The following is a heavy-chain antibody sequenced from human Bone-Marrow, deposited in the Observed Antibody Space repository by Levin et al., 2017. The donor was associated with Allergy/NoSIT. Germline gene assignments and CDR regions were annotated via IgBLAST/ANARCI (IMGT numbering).Heavy chain of an antibody. CDR1: GFAFSDYS. CDR3: ARGRERGHTPAHWYLDR. Sequence: GESLKISCAASGFAFSDYSMTWVRQAPGKGPEWVSYISSRGTTIYYADSVKGRFTISRDNAESSLYLQMNSLRDEDTAVYYCARGRERGHTPAHWYLDRWGRGALVTVSS. V-gene: IGHV3-48*02. J-gene: IGHJ2*01. CDR2: ISSRGTTI. D-gene: IGHD1-26*01.